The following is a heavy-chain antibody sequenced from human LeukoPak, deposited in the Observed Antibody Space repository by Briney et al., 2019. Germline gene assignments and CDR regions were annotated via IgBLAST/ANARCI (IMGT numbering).Heavy chain of an antibody. V-gene: IGHV3-11*05. Sequence: GGPLRLSCAASGFTFSDYYMSWIPQAPGKALEWVSYLSSTRSYTDYADFVRSRFTLSRDNAKNLLYLQMNSLSPEDTAVYYCARDWYCSSSICYTGRNWFDPWGEGTLVTVSS. J-gene: IGHJ5*02. CDR2: LSSTRSYT. CDR1: GFTFSDYY. CDR3: ARDWYCSSSICYTGRNWFDP. D-gene: IGHD2-2*02.